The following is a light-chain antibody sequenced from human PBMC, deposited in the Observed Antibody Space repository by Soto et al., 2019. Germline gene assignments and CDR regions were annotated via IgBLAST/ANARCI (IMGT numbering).Light chain of an antibody. V-gene: IGLV2-14*01. Sequence: QSALTQPASVSGSPGQSITISCTGTSSDVGAYKYVSWYQQHPGKAPKLMIYEVSNRPSGVSNRFSGSKSGNTASLTISGLQAEDDADYYCSSYTTKSIPVFGGGTKVTVL. CDR1: SSDVGAYKY. J-gene: IGLJ3*02. CDR2: EVS. CDR3: SSYTTKSIPV.